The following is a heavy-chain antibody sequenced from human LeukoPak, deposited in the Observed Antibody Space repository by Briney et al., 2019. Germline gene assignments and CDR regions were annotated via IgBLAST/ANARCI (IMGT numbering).Heavy chain of an antibody. CDR1: GVSFSGYY. J-gene: IGHJ3*02. CDR3: ARILGGGPTGAFDI. V-gene: IGHV4-34*01. Sequence: PSETLSLTCAVYGVSFSGYYWGWIRQPPGKGLEWIGEINHSRSTNYNPSLKSRVTISVDTSKNQFSLKLSSVTAADTAVYYCARILGGGPTGAFDIWGQGTMVTVSS. CDR2: INHSRST. D-gene: IGHD2-15*01.